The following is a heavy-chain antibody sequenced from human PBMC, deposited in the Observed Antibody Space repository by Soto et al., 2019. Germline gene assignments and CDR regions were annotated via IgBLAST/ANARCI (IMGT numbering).Heavy chain of an antibody. CDR3: ARTGLRYYHSSGSFDY. J-gene: IGHJ4*02. CDR2: IIPIFGTA. Sequence: SVKVSCKASGGTFSSCAISWVRQAPGQGLEWMGGIIPIFGTANYAQKFQGRVTITADESTSTAYMELSSLRSEDTAVYYCARTGLRYYHSSGSFDYWGQGTLVTVSS. D-gene: IGHD3-22*01. CDR1: GGTFSSCA. V-gene: IGHV1-69*13.